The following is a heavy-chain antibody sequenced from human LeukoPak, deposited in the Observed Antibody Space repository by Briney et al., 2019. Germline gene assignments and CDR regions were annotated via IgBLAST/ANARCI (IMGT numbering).Heavy chain of an antibody. CDR2: ISGSGGST. J-gene: IGHJ4*02. CDR3: AKGHCSSTSCYEEEFGY. Sequence: GGSLRLSCAASGFTFSSYAMSWVRQAPGKGLEWVSAISGSGGSTYYADSVKGRFTISRDNSKNTLYLQMNSLRAEDTAVYYCAKGHCSSTSCYEEEFGYWGQGTLVTVSS. V-gene: IGHV3-23*01. CDR1: GFTFSSYA. D-gene: IGHD2-2*01.